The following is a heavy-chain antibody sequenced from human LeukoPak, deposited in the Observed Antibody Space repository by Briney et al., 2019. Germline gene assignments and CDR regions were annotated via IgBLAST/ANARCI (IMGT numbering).Heavy chain of an antibody. V-gene: IGHV3-7*05. J-gene: IGHJ4*02. Sequence: PGGSLRLSCAASGFTFSGFWMTWVRQAPGKGLEWVANIRQDGSDKNCVDSVKGRFTISRDNAKNSLYLQMSNLRVEDTAVYYCARDWHWGSDYWGQGTLVTVSS. CDR1: GFTFSGFW. D-gene: IGHD7-27*01. CDR2: IRQDGSDK. CDR3: ARDWHWGSDY.